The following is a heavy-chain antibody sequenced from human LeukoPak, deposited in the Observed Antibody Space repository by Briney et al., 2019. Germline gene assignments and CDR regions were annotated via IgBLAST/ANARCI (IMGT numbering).Heavy chain of an antibody. CDR3: AREGSSWSPGYFDY. Sequence: GGSLRLSCTASGFTFGDYAMRWFRQAPGKGLEWVSYISSSSSTIYYADSVKGRFTISRDNAKNSLYLQMNSLRAEDTAVYYCAREGSSWSPGYFDYWGQGTLVTVSS. CDR2: ISSSSSTI. J-gene: IGHJ4*02. D-gene: IGHD6-13*01. V-gene: IGHV3-48*04. CDR1: GFTFGDYA.